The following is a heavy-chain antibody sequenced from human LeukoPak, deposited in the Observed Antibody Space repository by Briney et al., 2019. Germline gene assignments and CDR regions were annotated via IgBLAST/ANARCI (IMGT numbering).Heavy chain of an antibody. CDR2: INHSGST. CDR1: GGSFSGYY. V-gene: IGHV4-34*01. J-gene: IGHJ5*02. D-gene: IGHD6-13*01. CDR3: AREHSLQLVNLNWFDP. Sequence: SETLSLTCAVYGGSFSGYYWSWIRQPPGKGLEWIGEINHSGSTNYNPSLKSRVTISVDTSKNQFSLKLSSVTAADTAVYYCAREHSLQLVNLNWFDPWGQGTLVTVSS.